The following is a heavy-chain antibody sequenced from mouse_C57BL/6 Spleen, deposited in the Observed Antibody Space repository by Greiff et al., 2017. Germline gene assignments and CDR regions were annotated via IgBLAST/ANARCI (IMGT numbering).Heavy chain of an antibody. CDR2: ISNGGGST. CDR1: GFTFSDYY. Sequence: EVQLQESGGGLVQPGGSLKLSCAASGFTFSDYYMYWVRQTPEKRLEWVAYISNGGGSTYYPDTVKGRFTISRDNAKNTLYLQMSRLKSEDTAMYYCARRTGEYYFDYWGQGTTLTVSS. V-gene: IGHV5-12*01. CDR3: ARRTGEYYFDY. D-gene: IGHD4-1*01. J-gene: IGHJ2*01.